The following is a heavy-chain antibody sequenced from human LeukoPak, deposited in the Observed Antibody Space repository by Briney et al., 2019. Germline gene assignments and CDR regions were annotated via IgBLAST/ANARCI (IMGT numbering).Heavy chain of an antibody. Sequence: WGSPRPSCASSRITLRCHWKNWGRPAPGKGPEWVANIKQDGSEKYYVDSVKGRFTISRDNAKNSLYLQMNSLRAEDTAVYYCARGVAGTVYYWGQGTLVTVSS. V-gene: IGHV3-7*02. CDR2: IKQDGSEK. J-gene: IGHJ4*02. CDR3: ARGVAGTVYY. CDR1: RITLRCHW. D-gene: IGHD6-19*01.